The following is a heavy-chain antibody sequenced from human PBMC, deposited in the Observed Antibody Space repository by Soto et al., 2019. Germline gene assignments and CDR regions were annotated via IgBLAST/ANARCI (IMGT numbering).Heavy chain of an antibody. Sequence: QVQLVESGGGVVQPGRSLRLSCAASGFTFSSYAMHWVCQAPGKGLEWVAVISYDGSNKYYADSVKGRFTISRDNSKNTLYLQMNSLRAEDTDVYYCARSDYGDYHSVGYWGQGTLVTVSS. CDR2: ISYDGSNK. J-gene: IGHJ4*02. D-gene: IGHD4-17*01. CDR1: GFTFSSYA. CDR3: ARSDYGDYHSVGY. V-gene: IGHV3-30-3*01.